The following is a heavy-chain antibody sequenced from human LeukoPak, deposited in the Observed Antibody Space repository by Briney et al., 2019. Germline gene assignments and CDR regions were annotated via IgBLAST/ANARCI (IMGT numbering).Heavy chain of an antibody. Sequence: QPGGSLRLSRAASGFTFSSNGMSWVRQAPGGGRGWVSAISGSGGSTYYADSVQGRFTISRDNSKNTLYLQMNSLRAEDTAVYYCAKGAFRLNYYYYMDVWGKGTTVTVSS. CDR3: AKGAFRLNYYYYMDV. CDR2: ISGSGGST. J-gene: IGHJ6*03. V-gene: IGHV3-23*01. D-gene: IGHD2-8*01. CDR1: GFTFSSNG.